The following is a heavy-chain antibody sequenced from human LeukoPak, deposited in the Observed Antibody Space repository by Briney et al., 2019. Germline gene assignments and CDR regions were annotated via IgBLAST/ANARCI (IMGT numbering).Heavy chain of an antibody. J-gene: IGHJ4*02. D-gene: IGHD3-10*01. CDR3: ARDRVSGGNDY. Sequence: ASVKVSCKASGYTFTGYDLHWVRQAPGQGLEWMGWINPNSGDTKFIQRFQGRATLTRDTSVTTAYLEPTRLRSDDTAVYYCARDRVSGGNDYWGQGTLVTVS. CDR1: GYTFTGYD. V-gene: IGHV1-2*02. CDR2: INPNSGDT.